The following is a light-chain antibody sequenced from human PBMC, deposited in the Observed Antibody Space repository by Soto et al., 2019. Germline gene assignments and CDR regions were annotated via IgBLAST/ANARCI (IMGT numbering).Light chain of an antibody. CDR2: SNN. V-gene: IGLV1-44*01. CDR1: SSNIGSNT. J-gene: IGLJ1*01. Sequence: QSVLIQPPSASGTPGQRVTISCSGSSSNIGSNTVNWYQQLPGTAPKLLIYSNNERPSGVPDRFSGSKSGTSASLAISGLQSEDEADFYCAAWDDSLNAYVIGTGTKLTVL. CDR3: AAWDDSLNAYV.